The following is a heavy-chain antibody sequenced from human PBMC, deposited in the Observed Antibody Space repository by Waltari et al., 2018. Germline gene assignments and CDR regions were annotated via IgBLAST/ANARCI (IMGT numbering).Heavy chain of an antibody. CDR2: IYYSGST. D-gene: IGHD1-26*01. V-gene: IGHV4-39*07. J-gene: IGHJ5*02. CDR1: GGSISSSSYY. CDR3: AKNPLSGSYWSEP. Sequence: QLQLQESGPGLVKPSETLSLTCTVSGGSISSSSYYWGWIRQPPGKGLEWIGSIYYSGSTYYNPSLKSRVTISVDTSKNQFSLKLSSVTAADTAVYYCAKNPLSGSYWSEPWGQGTLVTVSS.